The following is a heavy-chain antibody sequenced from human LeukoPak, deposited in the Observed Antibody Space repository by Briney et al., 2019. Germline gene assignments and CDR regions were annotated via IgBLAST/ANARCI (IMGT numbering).Heavy chain of an antibody. V-gene: IGHV3-33*06. CDR1: GFTFSSYG. CDR2: ILYDGSNK. Sequence: GGSLRLSCAASGFTFSSYGMHWVRQAPGKGLEWVAIILYDGSNKYYADSVKGRFTISRDNSKNTLYLQMNSLRAEDTAVYYCAKTAGDFWSGYLVDYWGQGTLVTVSS. CDR3: AKTAGDFWSGYLVDY. J-gene: IGHJ4*02. D-gene: IGHD3-3*01.